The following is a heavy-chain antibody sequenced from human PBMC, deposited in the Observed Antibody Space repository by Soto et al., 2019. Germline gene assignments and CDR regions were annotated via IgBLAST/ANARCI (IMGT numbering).Heavy chain of an antibody. CDR1: GFTFSRVS. CDR3: ARVAY. V-gene: IGHV3-21*01. CDR2: ISSGSSDT. Sequence: GGSLRLSCEASGFTFSRVSMSWVRQVPGKGLEWVASISSGSSDTWYADSVKGRFIISRDNAQNSLFLQMNTLRPEDTAMYYCARVAYWGPGTQVTVSS. J-gene: IGHJ4*02.